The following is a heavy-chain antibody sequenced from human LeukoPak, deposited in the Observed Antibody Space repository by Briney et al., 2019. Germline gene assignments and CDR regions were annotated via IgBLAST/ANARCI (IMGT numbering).Heavy chain of an antibody. V-gene: IGHV4-34*01. J-gene: IGHJ3*02. D-gene: IGHD1-14*01. Sequence: PSETLSLTCAVYGGSFSGYYWSWIRQPPGKGLEWIGEINHSGSTNYNPSLKSRVTISVDTSKNQFSLKLSSVTAADTAVYYCARPGIWPAFDIWGQGTMVTVSS. CDR1: GGSFSGYY. CDR2: INHSGST. CDR3: ARPGIWPAFDI.